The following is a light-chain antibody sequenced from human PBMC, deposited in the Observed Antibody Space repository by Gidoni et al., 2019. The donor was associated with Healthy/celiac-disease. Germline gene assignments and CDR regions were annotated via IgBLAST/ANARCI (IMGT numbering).Light chain of an antibody. V-gene: IGLV1-44*01. Sequence: QSVLTQPPSASGTHGQRVTISCSGSSSNIGSTTVNWYQQLPGTAPKLLIYSNNPRPSGVPDRFSGSKSGTSASLAISGLQSEDEADYYCAAWDDSLNGYVFGTGTKVTVL. J-gene: IGLJ1*01. CDR3: AAWDDSLNGYV. CDR1: SSNIGSTT. CDR2: SNN.